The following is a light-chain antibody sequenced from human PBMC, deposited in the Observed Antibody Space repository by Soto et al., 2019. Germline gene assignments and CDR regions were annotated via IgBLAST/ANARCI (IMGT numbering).Light chain of an antibody. J-gene: IGKJ4*01. CDR3: QQYGSSPPLS. V-gene: IGKV3-20*01. CDR2: GVS. Sequence: EIVLTQSPGILSLSPGERATLSCRASLSVTSNFLARYQQKPGQAPRLLIYGVSSRATGIPDRFSGSGSGTDFTLTISRLEPEDFAVYHCQQYGSSPPLSFGGGTKVDIK. CDR1: LSVTSNF.